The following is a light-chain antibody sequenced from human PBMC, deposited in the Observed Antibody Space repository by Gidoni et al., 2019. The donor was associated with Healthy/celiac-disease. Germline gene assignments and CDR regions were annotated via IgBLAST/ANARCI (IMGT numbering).Light chain of an antibody. V-gene: IGKV3-11*01. Sequence: EIVLTQSPATLSLSPGERATLSCRASQCVSSYLAWYQQKPGQAPRLLIYNASNRATGIPARFSGSGSGTDFTLTISSLEPEDFAVYYCQQRSNWRPYTFGQGTKLEIK. CDR2: NAS. J-gene: IGKJ2*01. CDR1: QCVSSY. CDR3: QQRSNWRPYT.